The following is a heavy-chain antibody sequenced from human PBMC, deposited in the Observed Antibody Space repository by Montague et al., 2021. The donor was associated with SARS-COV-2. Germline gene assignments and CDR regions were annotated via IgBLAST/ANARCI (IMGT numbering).Heavy chain of an antibody. Sequence: SLRLSCAASGFNYGVYEMNWVRQTPGKGLEWVSYINGGSSVMYYADSVMGRFTISRDNAVSSLYLQVNSLRAEDTAVYYCAPAVPVADDSWGQGTLVTVSS. CDR1: GFNYGVYE. D-gene: IGHD2-2*01. V-gene: IGHV3-48*03. CDR3: APAVPVADDS. CDR2: INGGSSVM. J-gene: IGHJ5*02.